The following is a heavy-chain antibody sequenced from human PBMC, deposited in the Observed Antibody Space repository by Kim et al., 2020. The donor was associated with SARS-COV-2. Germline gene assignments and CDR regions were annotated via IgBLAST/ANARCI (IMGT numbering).Heavy chain of an antibody. CDR2: INPYSGDT. Sequence: ASVKVSCKASGYTFTDYYIHWVRQAPGQGLEWMGWINPYSGDTNYAQKFQGRVTMTRDTSISTPYVELRSLRSDDTAVYYCARSAHFWSGHYLDFWGQGTLITVSS. CDR1: GYTFTDYY. D-gene: IGHD3-3*01. V-gene: IGHV1-2*02. CDR3: ARSAHFWSGHYLDF. J-gene: IGHJ4*02.